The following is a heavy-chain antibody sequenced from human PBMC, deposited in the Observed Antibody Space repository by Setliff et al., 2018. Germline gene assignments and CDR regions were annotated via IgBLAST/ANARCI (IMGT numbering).Heavy chain of an antibody. V-gene: IGHV4-34*01. CDR1: GDSFSDYY. CDR3: ARESAGDESVRHLYYTDV. CDR2: INHRGST. J-gene: IGHJ6*03. Sequence: PSETLSLTCAVYGDSFSDYYWSWIRQPPGKGLEWIEEINHRGSTNYSPSLRSRVTMSVDTSKKQLSLRLRPATAADTAVYYCARESAGDESVRHLYYTDVWGRGTTVTVSS. D-gene: IGHD1-1*01.